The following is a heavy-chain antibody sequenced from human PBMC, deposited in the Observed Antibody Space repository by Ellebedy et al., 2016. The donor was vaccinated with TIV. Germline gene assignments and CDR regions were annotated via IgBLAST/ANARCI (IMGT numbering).Heavy chain of an antibody. Sequence: SLKISCAASGFTFDDYAMHWVRQAPGKGLEWVSGISWNSGSIGYADSVKGRFTISRDNAKNSLYLQMNSLRAEDMAVYYCAKDIGRKDTAIFLSYGMGVWGQGTTVTVSS. V-gene: IGHV3-9*03. CDR3: AKDIGRKDTAIFLSYGMGV. J-gene: IGHJ6*02. D-gene: IGHD5-18*01. CDR1: GFTFDDYA. CDR2: ISWNSGSI.